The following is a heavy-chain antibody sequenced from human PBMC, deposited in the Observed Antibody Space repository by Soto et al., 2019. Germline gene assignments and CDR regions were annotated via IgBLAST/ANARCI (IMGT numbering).Heavy chain of an antibody. CDR3: AREGDVPYYY. D-gene: IGHD2-21*02. CDR1: GYTFTRYG. CDR2: FSGYEGRT. J-gene: IGHJ6*01. V-gene: IGHV1-18*01. Sequence: QVHLVQSGAEVKKPGASVKVSCKTSGYTFTRYGISWVRQAPGKGLEWMGWFSGYEGRTNFAQKVQDRVTMTTDTPTSTVYLELRILICDDTAVYSCAREGDVPYYY.